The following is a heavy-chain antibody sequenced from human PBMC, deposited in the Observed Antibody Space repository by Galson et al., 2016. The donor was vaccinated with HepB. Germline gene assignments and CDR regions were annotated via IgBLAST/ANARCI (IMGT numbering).Heavy chain of an antibody. CDR2: IYWDDDK. J-gene: IGHJ4*02. Sequence: PALVKPTQTLTLTCTFSGFSLSTSGVGVGWIRQPPGKALEWLALIYWDDDKRYSSSLKSRLTITKDTSKNQVVLTMTNMDAVDTATYYCAHRLMWDYDILTGYEKRGYVDDWGQGTLVTGSA. CDR3: AHRLMWDYDILTGYEKRGYVDD. CDR1: GFSLSTSGVG. D-gene: IGHD3-9*01. V-gene: IGHV2-5*02.